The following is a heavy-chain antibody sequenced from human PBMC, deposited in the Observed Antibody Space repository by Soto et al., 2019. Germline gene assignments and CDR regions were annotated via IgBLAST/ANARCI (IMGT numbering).Heavy chain of an antibody. CDR1: GYTFTSYG. CDR3: ARLTSSGSYYYYYYMDV. Sequence: ASVKVSCKASGYTFTSYGISWVRQAPGQGLEWMGWISAYNGNTNYAQKLQGRVTMTTDTSTSTAYMELRSLRSDDTAVYYCARLTSSGSYYYYYYMDVWGKGTTVTVSS. J-gene: IGHJ6*03. D-gene: IGHD6-6*01. V-gene: IGHV1-18*01. CDR2: ISAYNGNT.